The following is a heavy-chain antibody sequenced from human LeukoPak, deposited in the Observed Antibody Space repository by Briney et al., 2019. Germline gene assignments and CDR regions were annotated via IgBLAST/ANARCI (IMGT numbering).Heavy chain of an antibody. D-gene: IGHD2-8*02. Sequence: GGSLRLSWVASGFTFSRDWMSWVRQAPGKGLEWVASVKQDGIETQYVDSVKGRFTISRDNAKNSVYLQMNSLRVEDTAVYYCARDGTGFDYWGQGTLVTVSS. V-gene: IGHV3-7*01. CDR1: GFTFSRDW. J-gene: IGHJ4*02. CDR2: VKQDGIET. CDR3: ARDGTGFDY.